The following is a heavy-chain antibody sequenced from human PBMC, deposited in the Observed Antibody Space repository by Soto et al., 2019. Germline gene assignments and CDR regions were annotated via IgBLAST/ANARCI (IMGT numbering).Heavy chain of an antibody. Sequence: QLQLQESGPGLVKPSETLSLTCTVSGGSISSSSYYWGWIRQPPGKGLEWIGSIYYSGSTYYKPSLKRRVTISVDTSKNQFSLKLSSVTAADTAVYYCARPTRGNYYGSGSYWFDPWGQGTLVTVSS. CDR3: ARPTRGNYYGSGSYWFDP. D-gene: IGHD3-10*01. CDR1: GGSISSSSYY. CDR2: IYYSGST. V-gene: IGHV4-39*01. J-gene: IGHJ5*02.